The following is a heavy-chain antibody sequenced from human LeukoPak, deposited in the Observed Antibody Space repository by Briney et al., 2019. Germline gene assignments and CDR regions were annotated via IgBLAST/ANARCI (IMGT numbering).Heavy chain of an antibody. CDR2: FGTRSTSI. CDR3: AKGSYGGRPYYFDY. CDR1: GFTFSGYS. D-gene: IGHD3-16*01. Sequence: PGGSLRLSCTASGFTFSGYSMNWIRQAPGKGLEWVSSFGTRSTSIYHAGSVKGRFAISRDNAKNSLYLQMDSLRAEDSAIYYCAKGSYGGRPYYFDYWGQGALVTVSS. V-gene: IGHV3-21*04. J-gene: IGHJ4*02.